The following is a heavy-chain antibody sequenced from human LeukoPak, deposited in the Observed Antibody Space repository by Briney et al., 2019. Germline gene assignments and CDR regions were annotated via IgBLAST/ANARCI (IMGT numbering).Heavy chain of an antibody. CDR3: ARTGEDYAPPDFDYYMDV. V-gene: IGHV1-8*03. D-gene: IGHD3-16*01. CDR2: MNPNSGNT. Sequence: ASMKVSCKASGYTFTSYDINWVRQATGQGLEWMGWMNPNSGNTGYAQKFQGRVTITRNTSISTAYMELSSLRSEDTAVYYCARTGEDYAPPDFDYYMDVWGKGTTVTVSS. CDR1: GYTFTSYD. J-gene: IGHJ6*03.